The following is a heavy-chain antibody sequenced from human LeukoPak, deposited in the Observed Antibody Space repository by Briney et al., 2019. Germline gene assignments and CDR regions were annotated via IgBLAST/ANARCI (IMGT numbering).Heavy chain of an antibody. CDR3: ARLGGGSPNLDY. J-gene: IGHJ4*02. CDR1: GGSISSGSYY. Sequence: PSETLSLTCTVSGGSISSGSYYWGWIRQPPGKGLEWIGSIYYSGSTYYNPSLKSRVTISVDTSKNQFSLKLSSVTAADTAVYYCARLGGGSPNLDYWGQGTLVTVSS. D-gene: IGHD2-15*01. V-gene: IGHV4-39*01. CDR2: IYYSGST.